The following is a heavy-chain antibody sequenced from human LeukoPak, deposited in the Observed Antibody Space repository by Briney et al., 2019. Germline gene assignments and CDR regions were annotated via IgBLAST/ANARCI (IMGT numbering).Heavy chain of an antibody. V-gene: IGHV5-51*01. J-gene: IGHJ4*02. CDR1: GYSFTSYW. CDR3: ARGSYYYDSSGYYLFDY. CDR2: IYPGDSDT. Sequence: GESLKISCKGSGYSFTSYWIGWVRQMPGKGLEWMGIIYPGDSDTRYSPSFQGQVTISADKSISTAYLQWNSLRAEDTAVYYCARGSYYYDSSGYYLFDYWGQGTLVTVSS. D-gene: IGHD3-22*01.